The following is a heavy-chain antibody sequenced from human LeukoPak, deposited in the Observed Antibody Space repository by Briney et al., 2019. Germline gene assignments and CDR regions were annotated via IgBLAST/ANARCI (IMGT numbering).Heavy chain of an antibody. CDR3: ARDEATIFGVIIIKGVDDAFDI. V-gene: IGHV3-21*01. CDR2: IISGSIYI. J-gene: IGHJ3*02. Sequence: GGSLRLSCAASGFTSSSYSMNWVGRAPGRGLGGVASIISGSIYIYYADSVKGRFTISRDNAKNSLYLQMNSLRAEDTAVYYCARDEATIFGVIIIKGVDDAFDIWGQGTMVTVSS. CDR1: GFTSSSYS. D-gene: IGHD3-3*01.